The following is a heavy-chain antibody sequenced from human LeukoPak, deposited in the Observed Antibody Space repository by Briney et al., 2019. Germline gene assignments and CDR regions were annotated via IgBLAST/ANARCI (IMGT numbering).Heavy chain of an antibody. V-gene: IGHV3-74*01. J-gene: IGHJ4*02. D-gene: IGHD2-21*02. CDR3: VREYCGGDCYTDF. CDR1: GFTFSIYW. CDR2: LNSDASVT. Sequence: PGRSLRLSCAASGFTFSIYWMHWVRQTPGKGLVWVSRLNSDASVTSYADSVKGRFTISRDNAKNTLYLQMNSLRAEDTALYYCVREYCGGDCYTDFWGQGTLVTVSS.